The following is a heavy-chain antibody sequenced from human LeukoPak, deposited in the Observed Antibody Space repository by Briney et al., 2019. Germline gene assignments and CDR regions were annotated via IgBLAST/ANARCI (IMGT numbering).Heavy chain of an antibody. V-gene: IGHV1-46*01. Sequence: ASVKVSCKASGYTFTSYYIHWVRQAPGQGLEWMGIITPHSGATTYAQLFQDRVTMTRDISTGTVYVELSSLTSEDTAVYYCARDHELWSLDYWGQGTLVIVSS. CDR3: ARDHELWSLDY. D-gene: IGHD3-10*01. CDR2: ITPHSGAT. J-gene: IGHJ4*02. CDR1: GYTFTSYY.